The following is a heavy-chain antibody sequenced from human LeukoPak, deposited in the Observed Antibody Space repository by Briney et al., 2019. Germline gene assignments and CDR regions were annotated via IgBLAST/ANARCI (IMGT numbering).Heavy chain of an antibody. D-gene: IGHD2-15*01. J-gene: IGHJ4*02. CDR2: IYPGDSDT. Sequence: GESLKISCKGSGYSFTSYWIGWVRQMPGKGLEWMGIIYPGDSDTRYNASFQGQVTISAGKSVSTAYLQWSSLKASDTAMYYCARHLCGGCSYGGFDYWGQGTLVSVSS. CDR1: GYSFTSYW. V-gene: IGHV5-51*01. CDR3: ARHLCGGCSYGGFDY.